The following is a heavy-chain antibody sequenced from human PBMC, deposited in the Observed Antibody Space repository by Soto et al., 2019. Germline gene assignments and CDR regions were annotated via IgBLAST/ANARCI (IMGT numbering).Heavy chain of an antibody. D-gene: IGHD2-2*01. V-gene: IGHV1-69*08. CDR3: ARDVLGYCSSTSCRGDY. CDR1: GGTFSSYT. Sequence: QVQLVQSGAEVKKPGSSVKVSCKASGGTFSSYTISWVRQAPGQGLEWMGRIIPILGIANYAQKFQGRVTITADKSTSTAYMELSSLRSEDTAVYYCARDVLGYCSSTSCRGDYWGQGTLVTVSS. J-gene: IGHJ4*02. CDR2: IIPILGIA.